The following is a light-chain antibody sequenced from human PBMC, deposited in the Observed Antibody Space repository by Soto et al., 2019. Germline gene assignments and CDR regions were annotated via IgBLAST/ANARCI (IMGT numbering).Light chain of an antibody. CDR1: QGISNY. CDR2: AAS. CDR3: QKWGTGPFT. J-gene: IGKJ4*01. Sequence: DIQMTQYPSSLSPSVGDRVTITCRASQGISNYLAWYQQKPGKVPKLLIYAASTLEPGVPSRFSGSGSGTDFTLSISSLQPAAAATCCCQKWGTGPFTFGGGNKVE. V-gene: IGKV1-27*01.